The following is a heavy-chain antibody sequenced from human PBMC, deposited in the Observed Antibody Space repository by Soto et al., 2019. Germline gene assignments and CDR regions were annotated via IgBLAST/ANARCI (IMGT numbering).Heavy chain of an antibody. J-gene: IGHJ4*02. CDR1: GGSISSGGYS. CDR3: ARVKASGVNFDY. D-gene: IGHD3-10*01. Sequence: SETLSLTCAVSGGSISSGGYSWSWIRQPPGKGLEWIVYMYHSGSTNYNPSLKSRVTISVDKSKNQFSLKLSSVTAADTAVYYCARVKASGVNFDYWGQGTLVTVSS. CDR2: MYHSGST. V-gene: IGHV4-30-2*01.